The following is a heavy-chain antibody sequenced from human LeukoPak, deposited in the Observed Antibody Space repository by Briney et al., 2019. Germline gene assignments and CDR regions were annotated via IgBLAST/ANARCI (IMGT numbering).Heavy chain of an antibody. Sequence: GGSLGLSCAASGFTFSSYAMQWVRQAPGKGLEWVAVISYDGSNKYYADSVKGRFTISRDNSKNTLYLQMNSLRAEDTAVYYCARVPLTGTTWGAHDYWGQGTLVTVSS. CDR2: ISYDGSNK. CDR1: GFTFSSYA. V-gene: IGHV3-30-3*01. J-gene: IGHJ4*02. CDR3: ARVPLTGTTWGAHDY. D-gene: IGHD1-20*01.